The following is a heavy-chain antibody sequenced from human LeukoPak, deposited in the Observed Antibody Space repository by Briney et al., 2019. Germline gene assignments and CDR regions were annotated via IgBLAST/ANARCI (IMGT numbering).Heavy chain of an antibody. V-gene: IGHV4-38-2*02. CDR2: INHSGST. Sequence: PSETLSLTCTVSGYSISSGYYWGWIRQPPGKGLEWIGEINHSGSTKYNPSLKSRVTISVDTSKNQFSLKLSSVTAADTAVYYCARRGYSGYGKGFDYWGQGTLVTVSS. D-gene: IGHD5-12*01. CDR1: GYSISSGYY. CDR3: ARRGYSGYGKGFDY. J-gene: IGHJ4*02.